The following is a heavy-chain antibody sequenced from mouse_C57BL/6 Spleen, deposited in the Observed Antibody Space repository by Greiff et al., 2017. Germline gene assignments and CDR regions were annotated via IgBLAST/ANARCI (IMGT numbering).Heavy chain of an antibody. J-gene: IGHJ3*01. CDR1: GYTFTDYN. Sequence: VQLQQSGPELVKPGASVKMSCKASGYTFTDYNMHWVKQSHGKSLEWIGYINPNNGGTSYNQKFKGKATLTVNKSSSTAYMELRSLTSEDSAVYYCARGYDGSSPPWFAYWGQGTLVTVSA. CDR3: ARGYDGSSPPWFAY. CDR2: INPNNGGT. V-gene: IGHV1-22*01. D-gene: IGHD1-1*01.